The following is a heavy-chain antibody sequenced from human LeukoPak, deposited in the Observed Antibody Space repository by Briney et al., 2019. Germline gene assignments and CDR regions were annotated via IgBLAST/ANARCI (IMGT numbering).Heavy chain of an antibody. V-gene: IGHV3-33*01. CDR2: IWYDGSNK. CDR1: GFTFSSYG. CDR3: ARKSYYGDYVAYYYGMDV. D-gene: IGHD4-17*01. Sequence: GRSLRLSCAASGFTFSSYGMHWVRQAPGKGLEWVAVIWYDGSNKYYADSVKGRFAISRDNSKNTLYLQMNSLRAEDTAVYYCARKSYYGDYVAYYYGMDVWGQGTTVTVSS. J-gene: IGHJ6*02.